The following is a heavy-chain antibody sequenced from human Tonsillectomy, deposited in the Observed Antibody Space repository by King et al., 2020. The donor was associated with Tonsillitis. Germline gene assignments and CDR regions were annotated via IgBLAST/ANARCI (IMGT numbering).Heavy chain of an antibody. D-gene: IGHD5-18*01. CDR2: INSDGSCI. CDR1: GFNLSSYW. Sequence: VQLVESGVGLVQPGGSLRLSCAASGFNLSSYWWHWVRQAPGKGLVWVSRINSDGSCISYADSVKGRFTISRDNAKNTLYLQMNSLRVEETAIYYCARGAGGYTYGWGQGTLVTVSS. J-gene: IGHJ4*02. V-gene: IGHV3-74*01. CDR3: ARGAGGYTYG.